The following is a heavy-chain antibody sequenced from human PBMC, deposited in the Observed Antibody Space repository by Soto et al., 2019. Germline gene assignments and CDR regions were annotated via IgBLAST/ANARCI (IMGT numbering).Heavy chain of an antibody. CDR2: INSDGSST. Sequence: GGSLRLSCAASGFTFSSYWMHWVRQAPGKGLVWVSRINSDGSSTSYADSVKGRFTISRDNAKNTLYLQMNSLRAEDTAVYYCARGGARFLEWLLHYMDVWGKGTTVTVSS. CDR3: ARGGARFLEWLLHYMDV. V-gene: IGHV3-74*01. CDR1: GFTFSSYW. J-gene: IGHJ6*03. D-gene: IGHD3-3*01.